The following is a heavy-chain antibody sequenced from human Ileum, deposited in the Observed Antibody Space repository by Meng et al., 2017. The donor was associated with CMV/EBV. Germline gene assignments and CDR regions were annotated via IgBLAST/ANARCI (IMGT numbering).Heavy chain of an antibody. CDR2: IGQDGNDK. CDR1: GFTFNSYL. CDR3: ARDSYSGSGSYHYYFDY. V-gene: IGHV3-7*01. Sequence: GGSLRLSCGASGFTFNSYLMRWVRQAPGKGLEWVASIGQDGNDKYYVDSVKGRFTISRDNAKNSMFLQMNTLRAEDTAVYYCARDSYSGSGSYHYYFDYWGQGTLVTVSS. D-gene: IGHD3-10*01. J-gene: IGHJ4*02.